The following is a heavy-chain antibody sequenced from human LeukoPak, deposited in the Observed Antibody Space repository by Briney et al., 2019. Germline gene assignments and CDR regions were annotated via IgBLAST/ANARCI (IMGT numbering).Heavy chain of an antibody. V-gene: IGHV3-23*01. CDR3: AARPGDLAVPFDY. Sequence: GGSLRLSCAASGFPLDTHAMTWVRQAPGKGLEYVSIIRGSGETTYYAHSLKDRFTISRDNSKTTLYLQMHSLRVEDTAIYYCAARPGDLAVPFDYWGQGTLVVVSS. CDR2: IRGSGETT. J-gene: IGHJ4*02. D-gene: IGHD3-10*01. CDR1: GFPLDTHA.